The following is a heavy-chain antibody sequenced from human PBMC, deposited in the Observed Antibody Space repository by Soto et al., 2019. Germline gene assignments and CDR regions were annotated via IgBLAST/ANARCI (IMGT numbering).Heavy chain of an antibody. CDR3: ARPPGYISDWYYFDL. V-gene: IGHV1-2*02. Sequence: ASVKVSCKASGYSFINYYMHWVRQAPGQGFEWMGRIGPKSGGTNYAQKFQGRVSLTWDTSLNTAYMELSSLMSEDTAVYYCARPPGYISDWYYFDLWGQGTQVTVSS. CDR1: GYSFINYY. J-gene: IGHJ4*02. D-gene: IGHD3-9*01. CDR2: IGPKSGGT.